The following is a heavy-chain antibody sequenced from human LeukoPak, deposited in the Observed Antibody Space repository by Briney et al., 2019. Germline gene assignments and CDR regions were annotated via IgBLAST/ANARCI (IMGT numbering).Heavy chain of an antibody. CDR1: GFTFSDSA. D-gene: IGHD4-17*01. Sequence: GGSLKLSCAASGFTFSDSAMHWVRQASGKGLEWVARIRNKAKSYATAYAASVKGRFTISRDDSKNTLYLQMGSLRAEDMAVYYCARKAPPMYGDFEYGMDVWGQGTTVTVSS. CDR3: ARKAPPMYGDFEYGMDV. J-gene: IGHJ6*02. V-gene: IGHV3-73*01. CDR2: IRNKAKSYAT.